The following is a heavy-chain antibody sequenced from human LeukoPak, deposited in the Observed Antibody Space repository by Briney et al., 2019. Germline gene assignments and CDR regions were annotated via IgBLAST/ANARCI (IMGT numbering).Heavy chain of an antibody. V-gene: IGHV3-23*01. CDR2: ISGSGGST. J-gene: IGHJ4*02. D-gene: IGHD6-13*01. CDR1: GFTFSSYS. CDR3: ARVWSITAAFDY. Sequence: GGSLRLSCAASGFTFSSYSMNWVRQAPGKGLEWVSAISGSGGSTYYADSVKGRFTISRDNSKNTLYLQMNSLRAEDTAVYYCARVWSITAAFDYWGQGTLVTVSS.